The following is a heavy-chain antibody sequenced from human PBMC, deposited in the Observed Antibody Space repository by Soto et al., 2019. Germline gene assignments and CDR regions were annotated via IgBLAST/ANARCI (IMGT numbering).Heavy chain of an antibody. CDR1: VFTFISYA. V-gene: IGHV3-23*01. J-gene: IGHJ4*02. CDR2: ISGSGGIT. D-gene: IGHD2-15*01. CDR3: ATYHRSAIVGGY. Sequence: PGGSLRLSCSASVFTFISYAISGFLQAPGKGLEWVSAISGSGGITYYADSVKGLFTISRDNSKNTLYLQMNSLRAEDTAVYYCATYHRSAIVGGYWGQGTMVTVSS.